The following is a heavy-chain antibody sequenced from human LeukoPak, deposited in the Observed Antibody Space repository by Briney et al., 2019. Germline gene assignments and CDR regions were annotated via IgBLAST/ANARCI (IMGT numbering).Heavy chain of an antibody. Sequence: GGSLRLSCAASGFTFNNYAMSWVRQAPGKGLEWVAVISYDGSNKYYVDSVKGRFTISRDNSKNTLYLQMNSLRAEDTAVYYCAKGGEVSSWYKRLKLYFDSWGRGTLVTVSS. D-gene: IGHD6-13*01. CDR1: GFTFNNYA. CDR2: ISYDGSNK. J-gene: IGHJ4*02. V-gene: IGHV3-30*18. CDR3: AKGGEVSSWYKRLKLYFDS.